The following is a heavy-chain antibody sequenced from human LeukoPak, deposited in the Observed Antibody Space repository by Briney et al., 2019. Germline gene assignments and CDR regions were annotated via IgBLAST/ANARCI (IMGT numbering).Heavy chain of an antibody. V-gene: IGHV4-39*07. D-gene: IGHD3-22*01. CDR3: ARGPYSYDSSGAFDI. J-gene: IGHJ3*02. CDR2: IYYSGST. CDR1: GGSISSSSYY. Sequence: SETLSLTCTVSGGSISSSSYYWGWRRQPPGKGLGWVGSIYYSGSTNYNPSLKTRVNISVDTSKNQFSLKLSSVTAADTAVYFCARGPYSYDSSGAFDIWGQGTMVTVSS.